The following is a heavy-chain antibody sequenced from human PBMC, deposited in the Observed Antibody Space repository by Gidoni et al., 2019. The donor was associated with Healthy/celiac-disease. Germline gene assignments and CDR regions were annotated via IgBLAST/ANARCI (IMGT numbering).Heavy chain of an antibody. CDR3: AREGVPQSLDYGGNGGISG. V-gene: IGHV3-33*01. Sequence: QVQLVESGGGVVQPGRSLRLSCAASGFTFSSYGMHWVRQAPGKGLEWVAVIWYDGSNKYYADSVKGRFTISRDNSKNTLYLQMNSLRAEDTAVYYCAREGVPQSLDYGGNGGISGWGQGTLVTVSS. CDR1: GFTFSSYG. J-gene: IGHJ4*02. CDR2: IWYDGSNK. D-gene: IGHD4-17*01.